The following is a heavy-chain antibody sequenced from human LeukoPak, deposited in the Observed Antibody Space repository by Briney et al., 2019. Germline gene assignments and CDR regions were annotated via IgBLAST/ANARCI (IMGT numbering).Heavy chain of an antibody. V-gene: IGHV3-74*01. CDR3: ARPSYPHWYFDL. J-gene: IGHJ2*01. CDR2: INSDGSTT. CDR1: GFTFSSYW. Sequence: GGSLRLSCAASGFTFSSYWMHWVRQAPGKGLVCVSRINSDGSTTTYADSVKGRFTISRDNANNTLYLQMNSLSAEDTAVYYCARPSYPHWYFDLWGRGTLVTVSS.